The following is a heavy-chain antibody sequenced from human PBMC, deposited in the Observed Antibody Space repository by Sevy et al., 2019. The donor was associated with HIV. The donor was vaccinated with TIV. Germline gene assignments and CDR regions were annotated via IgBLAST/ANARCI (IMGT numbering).Heavy chain of an antibody. CDR1: GFSFSNYW. Sequence: GGSLRLSCAASGFSFSNYWMHWVRQAPGKGLEWVANIKQDESEKYYVASVKCRFTISRDNAKNSVYLEMNSLRPEDTTIYYCAKGNSGSFDYWGQGTLVTVSS. CDR2: IKQDESEK. J-gene: IGHJ4*02. D-gene: IGHD3-22*01. CDR3: AKGNSGSFDY. V-gene: IGHV3-7*01.